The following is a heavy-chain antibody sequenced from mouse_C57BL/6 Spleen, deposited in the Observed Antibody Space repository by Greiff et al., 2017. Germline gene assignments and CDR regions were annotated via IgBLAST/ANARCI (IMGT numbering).Heavy chain of an antibody. CDR1: GFTFSSYA. Sequence: EVQLVEPGGGLVKPGGSLKLSCAASGFTFSSYAMPWVRQTPEKRLEWVATISAGGSYTYYPDNVKGRCTISRDNAKNTLYLQMSHLKSEDTAMYYCERDYYGSSRHYYAMDYWGKGTSVTVSS. V-gene: IGHV5-4*01. CDR3: ERDYYGSSRHYYAMDY. CDR2: ISAGGSYT. D-gene: IGHD1-1*01. J-gene: IGHJ4*01.